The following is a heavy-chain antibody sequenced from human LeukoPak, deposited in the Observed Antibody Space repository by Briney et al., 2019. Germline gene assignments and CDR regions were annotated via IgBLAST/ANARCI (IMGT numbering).Heavy chain of an antibody. D-gene: IGHD3-22*01. CDR3: ARDYYHSSGYYFADY. CDR1: GGSVSSSSHY. CDR2: IYYSGST. J-gene: IGHJ4*02. Sequence: SETLSLTCTVSGGSVSSSSHYWVWIRQLPGKGLEWIGSIYYSGSTYYNPSLKSRVTISVDTSKSQFSLKLTSVTAADTAAYYCARDYYHSSGYYFADYWGQGTLVTVSS. V-gene: IGHV4-39*02.